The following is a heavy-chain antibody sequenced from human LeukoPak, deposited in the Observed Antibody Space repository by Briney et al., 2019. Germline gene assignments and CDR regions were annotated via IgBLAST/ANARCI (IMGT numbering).Heavy chain of an antibody. J-gene: IGHJ5*02. CDR2: ISAYNGNT. V-gene: IGHV1-18*01. CDR1: GYTFTSYA. Sequence: ASVKVSCKASGYTFTSYAMNWVRQAPGQGLEWMGWISAYNGNTNYAQKLQGRVTMTTDTSTSTAYMELRSLRSDDTAVYYCARRAAGTVYWFDPWGQGTLVTVSS. CDR3: ARRAAGTVYWFDP. D-gene: IGHD6-13*01.